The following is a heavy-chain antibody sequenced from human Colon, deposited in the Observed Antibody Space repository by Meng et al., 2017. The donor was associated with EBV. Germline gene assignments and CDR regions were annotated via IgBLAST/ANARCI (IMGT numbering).Heavy chain of an antibody. V-gene: IGHV3-30*18. Sequence: QVSRVDCGGGVVPPWRSLRLCCADSGFTFSSHGMHWVRQAPGKGLEWVAVISYDGSNKYYADSVKGRFTISRDNSKNTLYLQMNSLRAEDTAVYYCAKDSWGPAAMRYFDYWGQGTLVTVSS. D-gene: IGHD2-2*01. CDR3: AKDSWGPAAMRYFDY. J-gene: IGHJ4*02. CDR1: GFTFSSHG. CDR2: ISYDGSNK.